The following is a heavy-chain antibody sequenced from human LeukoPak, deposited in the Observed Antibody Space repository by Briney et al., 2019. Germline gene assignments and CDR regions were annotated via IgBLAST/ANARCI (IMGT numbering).Heavy chain of an antibody. Sequence: PGGSLRLSCAASGFIFNDYWMMWVRQAPEKGLEWVAQINEDGSEKYYGDSVRGRFTISRDIAKNSLDLQMNTLRVEDTAVYYCVRDATRGGDLDRWGQGTLVTVSS. CDR2: INEDGSEK. CDR1: GFIFNDYW. CDR3: VRDATRGGDLDR. V-gene: IGHV3-7*01. D-gene: IGHD2-21*01. J-gene: IGHJ5*02.